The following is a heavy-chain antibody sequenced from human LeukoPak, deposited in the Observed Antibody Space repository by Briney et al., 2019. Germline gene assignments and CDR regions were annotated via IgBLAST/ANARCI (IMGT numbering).Heavy chain of an antibody. CDR3: ARGRSGRKNIVVVTPTSNWFDP. CDR2: IYYSGST. CDR1: GGSISSGGYY. Sequence: PSETLSLTCTVSGGSISSGGYYWSWIRQHPGKGLEWIGYIYYSGSTYYNPSLKSRVTISVDTSKNQFSLKLSSVTAADTAVYYCARGRSGRKNIVVVTPTSNWFDPWGQGTLVTVSS. V-gene: IGHV4-31*03. J-gene: IGHJ5*02. D-gene: IGHD2-21*02.